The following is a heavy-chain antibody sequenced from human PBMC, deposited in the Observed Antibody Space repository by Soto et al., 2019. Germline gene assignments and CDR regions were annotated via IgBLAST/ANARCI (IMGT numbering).Heavy chain of an antibody. CDR1: GASVSSGNYY. D-gene: IGHD1-26*01. Sequence: QVQLQESGPGLVKPSETLSLTCTVSGASVSSGNYYWSWIRQPPGKGLECIGYISYSGSTNYNPSLQSRLTISIHTSKNQFSLKLISVTAADTAVYYCALVSGSYYAYWGQGTLVTVSS. V-gene: IGHV4-61*01. J-gene: IGHJ4*02. CDR2: ISYSGST. CDR3: ALVSGSYYAY.